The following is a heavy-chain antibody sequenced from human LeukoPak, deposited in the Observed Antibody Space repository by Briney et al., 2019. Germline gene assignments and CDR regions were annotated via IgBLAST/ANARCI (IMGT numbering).Heavy chain of an antibody. D-gene: IGHD2-21*02. J-gene: IGHJ4*02. CDR2: VSYDGSNK. CDR3: ARVGGYFTYYFDY. Sequence: GRSLRLSCAASGFTFSSSAMHWVRQAPGKGLEWVAVVSYDGSNKYCADSVKGRFTISRDNSKYTLYVQMNSLTAEDTAVYYCARVGGYFTYYFDYWGQGTLVTVSS. CDR1: GFTFSSSA. V-gene: IGHV3-30-3*01.